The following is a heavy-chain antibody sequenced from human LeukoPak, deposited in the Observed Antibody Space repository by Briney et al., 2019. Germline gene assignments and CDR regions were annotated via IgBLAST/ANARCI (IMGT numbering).Heavy chain of an antibody. CDR3: AREGPQGDTKALRILYAMDV. CDR2: IYYSGST. D-gene: IGHD2-21*02. V-gene: IGHV4-39*02. CDR1: GGSISSSSYY. J-gene: IGHJ6*02. Sequence: SETLSLTCPVSGGSISSSSYYWGWIRQPPGKGLEWIGSIYYSGSTYYNPSLKSRVTISVDTSKNQFSLKLTSVTAADTAVYCCAREGPQGDTKALRILYAMDVWGQGTTVAVSS.